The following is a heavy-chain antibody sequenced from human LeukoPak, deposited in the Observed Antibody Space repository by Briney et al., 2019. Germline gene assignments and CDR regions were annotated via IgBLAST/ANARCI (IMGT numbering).Heavy chain of an antibody. Sequence: GGSLRLSCAASGFTFDDYAMHWVRQAPGKGLEWVSGISWNSGSIGYADSVKGRFTISRDNAKNSLYLQMNSLRAEDTALYYCAKALIAAAGMGAFDIWGQGTMVTVSS. D-gene: IGHD6-13*01. CDR1: GFTFDDYA. V-gene: IGHV3-9*01. CDR2: ISWNSGSI. J-gene: IGHJ3*02. CDR3: AKALIAAAGMGAFDI.